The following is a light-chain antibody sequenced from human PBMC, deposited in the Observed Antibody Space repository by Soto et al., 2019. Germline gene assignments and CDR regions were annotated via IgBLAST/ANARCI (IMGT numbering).Light chain of an antibody. CDR2: KAS. V-gene: IGKV1-5*03. CDR1: QSISSW. J-gene: IGKJ1*01. Sequence: DIQMTQSPSTLSASVGDRVTITCRASQSISSWLAWYQQKPGKAPKLLIYKASSLESGVPSTFSGSGSGTVFSLTISSLQPDDFATYYCQQYNSYWTFGQGTKVEIK. CDR3: QQYNSYWT.